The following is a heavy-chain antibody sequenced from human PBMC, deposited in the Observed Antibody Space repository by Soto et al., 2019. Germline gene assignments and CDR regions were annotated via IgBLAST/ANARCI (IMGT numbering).Heavy chain of an antibody. Sequence: PXETMSLTSTVSGVSINTNNYYWDWVRQPRGKGLEWIGNIFYSGSTFYNPSLRSRLTISVDTSKNQFSLRLNSVTAADAAVYYCAGFVVPASRNTGFDYWGQGPLVTVSS. CDR2: IFYSGST. D-gene: IGHD2-15*01. CDR1: GVSINTNNYY. V-gene: IGHV4-39*01. CDR3: AGFVVPASRNTGFDY. J-gene: IGHJ4*02.